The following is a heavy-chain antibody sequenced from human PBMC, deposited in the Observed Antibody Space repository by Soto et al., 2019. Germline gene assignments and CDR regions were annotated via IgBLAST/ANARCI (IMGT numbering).Heavy chain of an antibody. CDR2: INHSGST. Sequence: GSLRLSCAVYGGSFSGYYWSWIRQPPGKGLEWIGEINHSGSTNYNPSLKSRVTISVDTSKNQFSLKLSSVTAADTAVYYCARRGGIVVVPAARFMDVWGKGTTVTVSS. J-gene: IGHJ6*03. CDR1: GGSFSGYY. V-gene: IGHV4-34*01. CDR3: ARRGGIVVVPAARFMDV. D-gene: IGHD2-2*01.